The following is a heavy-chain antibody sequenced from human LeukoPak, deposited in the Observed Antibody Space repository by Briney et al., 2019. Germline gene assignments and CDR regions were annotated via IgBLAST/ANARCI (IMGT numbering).Heavy chain of an antibody. D-gene: IGHD4-17*01. CDR3: ARFVYGDYVLF. J-gene: IGHJ4*02. Sequence: ASVKVSCKASGYTFTGYYIHWVRQAPGQGLEWMGWINPNSGGTNYAQKFQGRVTMTRNTSISTAYMELSSLRSEDTAVYYCARFVYGDYVLFWGQGTLVTVSS. CDR2: INPNSGGT. CDR1: GYTFTGYY. V-gene: IGHV1-2*02.